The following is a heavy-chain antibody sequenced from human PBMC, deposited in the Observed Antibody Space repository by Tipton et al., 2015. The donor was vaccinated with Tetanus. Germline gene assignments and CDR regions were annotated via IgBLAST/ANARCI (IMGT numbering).Heavy chain of an antibody. D-gene: IGHD3-3*01. CDR1: GDSISHYG. V-gene: IGHV1-18*01. J-gene: IGHJ4*02. CDR2: IKKDSFSNNFMT. CDR3: ARGTYYDFWSGPSTPYYLDY. Sequence: QLVQSGAEVKKPGASVKVSCKASGDSISHYGLSWVRQAPGQGLEWMGWIKKDSFSNNFMTHSAQNFQDRVTMTSDTATSTDYLELRSLRSEDTALYYCARGTYYDFWSGPSTPYYLDYWSQGTLITVSS.